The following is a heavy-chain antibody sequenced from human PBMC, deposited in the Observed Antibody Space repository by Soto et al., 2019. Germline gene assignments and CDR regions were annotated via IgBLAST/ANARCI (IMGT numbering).Heavy chain of an antibody. Sequence: SQTLSLTCDISGDSVSSDSTAWNWIRQSPSRGLEWLGRTYYKSKWFYNYAVSVRSRIAIKSDTSKNQFSLQLNSVTPEDTAVYFCARGDKWLLYWGQGTLVTAPQ. J-gene: IGHJ4*02. CDR3: ARGDKWLLY. CDR1: GDSVSSDSTA. CDR2: TYYKSKWFY. D-gene: IGHD6-19*01. V-gene: IGHV6-1*01.